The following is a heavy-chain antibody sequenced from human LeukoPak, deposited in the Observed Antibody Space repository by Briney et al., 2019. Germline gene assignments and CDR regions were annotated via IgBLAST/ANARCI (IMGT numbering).Heavy chain of an antibody. J-gene: IGHJ3*02. CDR2: IYWNDDK. V-gene: IGHV2-5*01. CDR3: AHRPVLRFLEHAFDI. Sequence: SGPTLVNPTQTLTLTCTFSGFSLSTSGVGVSWIRQPPGKALEWLALIYWNDDKRFSPSLKSRLTITKDTSKNQVVLTMTNMDPVDTATYYCAHRPVLRFLEHAFDIWGQGTMVTVSS. CDR1: GFSLSTSGVG. D-gene: IGHD3-3*01.